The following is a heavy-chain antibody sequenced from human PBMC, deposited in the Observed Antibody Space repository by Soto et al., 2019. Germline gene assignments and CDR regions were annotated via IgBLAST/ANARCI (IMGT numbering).Heavy chain of an antibody. CDR2: IIPILGIA. J-gene: IGHJ6*02. D-gene: IGHD3-22*01. V-gene: IGHV1-69*04. CDR1: GITFSTYA. CDR3: ARGTYYYDSSGYNEYYYYYGMDV. Sequence: SVKVSCNASGITFSTYAIHWVRQAPGQRLEWMGRIIPILGIANYAQKFQGRVTITADKSTSTAYMELSSLRSEDTAVYYCARGTYYYDSSGYNEYYYYYGMDVWGQGTTVTVSS.